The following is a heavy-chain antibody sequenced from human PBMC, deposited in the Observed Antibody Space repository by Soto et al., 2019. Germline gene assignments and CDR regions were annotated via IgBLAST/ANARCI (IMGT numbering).Heavy chain of an antibody. CDR3: ARDRVGSYCSGGSCYSGAFDI. V-gene: IGHV1-3*01. Sequence: VSVKVSCKASGYTFTSYAMHWVRQAPGQRLEWMGWINAGNGNTKYSQKFQGRVTITRDTSASTAYMELSSLRSEDTAVYYCARDRVGSYCSGGSCYSGAFDIWGQGTMVTVSS. CDR2: INAGNGNT. CDR1: GYTFTSYA. D-gene: IGHD2-15*01. J-gene: IGHJ3*02.